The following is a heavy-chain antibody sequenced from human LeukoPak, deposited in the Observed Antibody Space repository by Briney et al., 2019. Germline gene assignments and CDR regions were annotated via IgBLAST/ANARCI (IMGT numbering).Heavy chain of an antibody. CDR1: GYTFTGYY. V-gene: IGHV1-2*04. J-gene: IGHJ6*02. D-gene: IGHD4-17*01. CDR2: INPNSGGT. Sequence: ASVKVSCKASGYTFTGYYMHWVRQAPGQGLEWMGWINPNSGGTNYAQKFQGWVTMTRDTSISTAYMELSRLRSDDTAVYYCARSLGAVTTTGDYYYYYGMDVWGQGTTVTVSS. CDR3: ARSLGAVTTTGDYYYYYGMDV.